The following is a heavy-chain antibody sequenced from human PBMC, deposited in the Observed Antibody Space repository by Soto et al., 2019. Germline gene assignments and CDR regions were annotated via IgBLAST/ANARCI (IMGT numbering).Heavy chain of an antibody. CDR1: GFTFSSYG. Sequence: QVQLVESGGGVVQPGRSLRLSCAASGFTFSSYGMHWVRQAPGKGLAWVEVISHDGTNKYYSDTVKGRFTISRDYSKSTMYLQMNNLLTDDTAVYYWAQDPKGWLRSDFDYWGQRTLVTVSS. CDR3: AQDPKGWLRSDFDY. D-gene: IGHD3-10*01. J-gene: IGHJ4*02. V-gene: IGHV3-30*18. CDR2: ISHDGTNK.